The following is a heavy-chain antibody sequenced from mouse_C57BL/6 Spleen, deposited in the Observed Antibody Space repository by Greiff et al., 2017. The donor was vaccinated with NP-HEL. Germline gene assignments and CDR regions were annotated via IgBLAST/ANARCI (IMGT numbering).Heavy chain of an antibody. D-gene: IGHD1-1*01. Sequence: EVMLVESGPGMVKPSQSLSLTCTVTGYSITSGYDWHWIRHFPGNKLEWMGYISYSGSTNYNPSLKSRISITHDTSKNHFFLKLNSVTTEDTATYYCATYYYGYFDYWGQGTTLTVSS. J-gene: IGHJ2*01. CDR2: ISYSGST. CDR3: ATYYYGYFDY. CDR1: GYSITSGYD. V-gene: IGHV3-1*01.